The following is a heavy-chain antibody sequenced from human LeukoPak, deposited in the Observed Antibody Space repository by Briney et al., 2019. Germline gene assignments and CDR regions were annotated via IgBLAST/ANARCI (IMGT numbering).Heavy chain of an antibody. CDR3: AKRDYSNYDLDY. J-gene: IGHJ4*02. CDR2: ITGSGGGT. CDR1: GFTFSNNA. D-gene: IGHD4-11*01. V-gene: IGHV3-23*01. Sequence: GGSLRLSCAASGFTFSNNAMTWVRQAPGKGLEWVSTITGSGGGTWYADSVKGRFTISRDNSKNTLYLQMNSLRAEDTAVYYCAKRDYSNYDLDYWGQGTLVTVSS.